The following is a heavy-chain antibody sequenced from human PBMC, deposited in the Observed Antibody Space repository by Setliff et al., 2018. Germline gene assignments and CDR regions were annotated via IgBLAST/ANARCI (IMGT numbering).Heavy chain of an antibody. V-gene: IGHV1-3*01. CDR3: ARDRRDYDILTGYYEFTFDY. CDR1: GYSFTSYT. D-gene: IGHD3-9*01. Sequence: ASVKVSCKASGYSFTSYTIHWARQAPGQGLEWMGWISPGNGNTAYSQKIQDRVTITRDTSASTAYMELSSLRSEDTAVYYCARDRRDYDILTGYYEFTFDYWGQGTLVTVSS. CDR2: ISPGNGNT. J-gene: IGHJ4*02.